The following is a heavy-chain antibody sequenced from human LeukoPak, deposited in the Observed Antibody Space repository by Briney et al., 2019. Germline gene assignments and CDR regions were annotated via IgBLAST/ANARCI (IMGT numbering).Heavy chain of an antibody. V-gene: IGHV5-51*01. Sequence: PGASLQISFKGSGYTFTTSWIGWVRQLPGKGLEWMGIIYPSDSDTTYSPSFQGQVTISADKSISTAYLQWSSLRASDTAMYYCARLYGRYFDYWGQGTLVTVSS. CDR2: IYPSDSDT. D-gene: IGHD2-8*01. CDR1: GYTFTTSW. CDR3: ARLYGRYFDY. J-gene: IGHJ4*02.